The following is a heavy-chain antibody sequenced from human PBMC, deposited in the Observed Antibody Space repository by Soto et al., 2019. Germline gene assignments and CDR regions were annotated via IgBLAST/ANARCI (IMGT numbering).Heavy chain of an antibody. J-gene: IGHJ4*02. CDR3: AREDLKLRDTAMVTRQFDY. CDR2: INPNSGGT. Sequence: GASVKVSCKASGYTFTGYYMHWVRQAPGQGLEWMGWINPNSGGTNYAQKFQGRVTMTRDTSISTAYMKLSRLRSDDTAVYYCAREDLKLRDTAMVTRQFDYWGQGTLVTVSS. CDR1: GYTFTGYY. D-gene: IGHD5-18*01. V-gene: IGHV1-2*02.